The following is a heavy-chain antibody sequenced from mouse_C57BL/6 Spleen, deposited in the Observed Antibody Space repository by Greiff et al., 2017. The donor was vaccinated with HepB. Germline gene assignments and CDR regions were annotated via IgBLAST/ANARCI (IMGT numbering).Heavy chain of an antibody. D-gene: IGHD2-5*01. Sequence: EVQVVESGGGLVKPGGSLKLSCAASGFTFSSYTMSWVRQTPEKRLEWVATISGGGGNTYYPDSVKGRFTISRDNAKNTLYLQMSSLRSEDTALYYCARRGLPYYSNYYFDYWGQGTTLTVSS. J-gene: IGHJ2*01. CDR1: GFTFSSYT. CDR2: ISGGGGNT. V-gene: IGHV5-9*01. CDR3: ARRGLPYYSNYYFDY.